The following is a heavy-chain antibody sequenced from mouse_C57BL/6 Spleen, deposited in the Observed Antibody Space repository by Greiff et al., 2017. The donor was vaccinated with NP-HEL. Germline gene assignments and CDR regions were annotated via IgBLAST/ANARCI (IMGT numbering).Heavy chain of an antibody. Sequence: VQLQQSGAELVKPGASVKLSCKASGYTFTSYWMHWVKQRPGRGLEWIGRIDPNSGGTKYNEKFKSKATLTVDKPSSTAYKQLSSLTSEDSAVYYCGTTVVEETYAMDYWGQGTSVTVSS. J-gene: IGHJ4*01. CDR1: GYTFTSYW. CDR2: IDPNSGGT. D-gene: IGHD1-1*01. V-gene: IGHV1-72*01. CDR3: GTTVVEETYAMDY.